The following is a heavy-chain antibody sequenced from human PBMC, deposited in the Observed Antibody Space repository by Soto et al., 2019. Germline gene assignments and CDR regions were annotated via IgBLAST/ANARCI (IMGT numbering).Heavy chain of an antibody. CDR1: GFDFYNYS. D-gene: IGHD3-10*02. CDR2: MSMDGTQK. CDR3: ARDRVPYVYFYYGMDV. Sequence: QVRLVESGGGVVQPGGSLRLSCAASGFDFYNYSMHWVRQAPGKGLEWVAIMSMDGTQKYYTDSVKGRFTISRDNSKSMFFLQMSSMRSEDTAVYFCARDRVPYVYFYYGMDVWGKGTTVTVSS. J-gene: IGHJ6*04. V-gene: IGHV3-30-3*01.